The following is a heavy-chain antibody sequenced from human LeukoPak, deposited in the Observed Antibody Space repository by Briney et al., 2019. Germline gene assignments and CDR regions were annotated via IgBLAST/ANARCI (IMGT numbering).Heavy chain of an antibody. V-gene: IGHV1-69*13. Sequence: ASVKVSCKASGGTFSSYAISWVRQAPGQGLEWMGGIIPIFGTANYAQKFQGRVPITADESTSTAYMELSSLRSEDTAVYYCARDSGTTVTSSYYYYYMDVWGKGTTVTVSS. J-gene: IGHJ6*03. D-gene: IGHD4-11*01. CDR2: IIPIFGTA. CDR1: GGTFSSYA. CDR3: ARDSGTTVTSSYYYYYMDV.